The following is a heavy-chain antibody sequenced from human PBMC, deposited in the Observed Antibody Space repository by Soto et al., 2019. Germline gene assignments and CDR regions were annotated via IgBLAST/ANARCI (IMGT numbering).Heavy chain of an antibody. CDR3: ARAPDEYQLLGFLAFDI. Sequence: SETLSLTCTVSGGSISSYYWSWIRQPPGKGLEWIGYIYYSGSTNYNPSLKSRVTISVDTSKNQFSLKLSSVTAADTAVYYCARAPDEYQLLGFLAFDIWGQGTMVTVSS. CDR1: GGSISSYY. D-gene: IGHD2-2*01. CDR2: IYYSGST. V-gene: IGHV4-59*01. J-gene: IGHJ3*02.